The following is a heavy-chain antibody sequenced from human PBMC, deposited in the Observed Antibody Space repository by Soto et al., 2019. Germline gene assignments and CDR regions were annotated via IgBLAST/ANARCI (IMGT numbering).Heavy chain of an antibody. V-gene: IGHV4-34*01. CDR2: INHSGST. D-gene: IGHD3-3*01. Sequence: PSETLSLTCAVYGGSFSGYYWSWIRQPPGKGLEWIGEINHSGSTNYNPSLKSRVTISVDTSKNQFSLKLSSVTAADTAVYYCARGTLVLRFLEWFRWFDPWGQGTLVTVSS. CDR1: GGSFSGYY. J-gene: IGHJ5*02. CDR3: ARGTLVLRFLEWFRWFDP.